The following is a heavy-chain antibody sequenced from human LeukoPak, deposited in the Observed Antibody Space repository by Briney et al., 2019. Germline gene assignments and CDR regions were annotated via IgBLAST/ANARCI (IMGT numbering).Heavy chain of an antibody. Sequence: PGGSLRLSCAASGFTFSDYYMSWIRQAPGKGLEWDSYITSSGSTIHYADSVKGRFTIPRDNSKNTLYLQMNSLRAEDTAVYYCAKDRRYSSSSLFDYWGQGTLVTVSS. CDR3: AKDRRYSSSSLFDY. J-gene: IGHJ4*02. D-gene: IGHD6-6*01. CDR1: GFTFSDYY. V-gene: IGHV3-11*04. CDR2: ITSSGSTI.